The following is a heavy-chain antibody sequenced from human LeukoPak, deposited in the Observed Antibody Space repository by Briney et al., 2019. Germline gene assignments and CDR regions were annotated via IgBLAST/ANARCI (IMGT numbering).Heavy chain of an antibody. Sequence: GGSLRLSCAASGFTFSSYAMSWVRQAPGKGLEWVAAISNSGGDAFYSDSGKGRFTIARDNSKNTLYLQMNSLRVDDTAVYYCAQQLGYCSGGTCYFTYWGQGTLVTVSS. D-gene: IGHD2-15*01. CDR3: AQQLGYCSGGTCYFTY. J-gene: IGHJ1*01. CDR1: GFTFSSYA. V-gene: IGHV3-23*01. CDR2: ISNSGGDA.